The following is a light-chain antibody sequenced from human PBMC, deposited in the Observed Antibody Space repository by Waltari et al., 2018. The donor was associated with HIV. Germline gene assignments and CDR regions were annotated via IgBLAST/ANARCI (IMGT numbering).Light chain of an antibody. CDR1: QDMSNY. V-gene: IGKV1-33*01. J-gene: IGKJ4*01. Sequence: DIQMTQSPSSLSASIGDRVTITCQASQDMSNYLNWYQQKPGKAPKLLIYDTSNLETGVPSRFSGSGSGREFSFTISSLQPEDIATYYCQQYDTVPITFGGGTKVEIK. CDR3: QQYDTVPIT. CDR2: DTS.